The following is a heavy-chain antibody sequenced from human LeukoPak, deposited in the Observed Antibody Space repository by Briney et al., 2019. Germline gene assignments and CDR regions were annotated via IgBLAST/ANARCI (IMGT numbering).Heavy chain of an antibody. CDR3: ARDGTSTDDY. J-gene: IGHJ4*02. D-gene: IGHD2-2*01. CDR1: GYTFSNFG. CDR2: ISGNNDNP. Sequence: GASVKVSCKTSGYTFSNFGINWVRQAPGQGLEWMAWISGNNDNPNYRQKFQGRFTVTTDSSTSTAYMELRNLRSDDTAVYYCARDGTSTDDYWGQGTLVTVSS. V-gene: IGHV1-18*01.